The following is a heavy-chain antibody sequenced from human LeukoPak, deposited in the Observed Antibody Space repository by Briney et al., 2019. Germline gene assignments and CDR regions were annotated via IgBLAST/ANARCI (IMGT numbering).Heavy chain of an antibody. CDR2: ISYDGSNK. V-gene: IGHV3-30*18. Sequence: GGSLRLSCAASGFTFSSYGMHWVRQAPGKGLEWVAVISYDGSNKYYADSVKGRFTISRDNSKNTLYLQMNSLRAEDTAVYYCAKDLNSSSGDYWGQGTLVTVSS. J-gene: IGHJ4*02. CDR1: GFTFSSYG. D-gene: IGHD6-6*01. CDR3: AKDLNSSSGDY.